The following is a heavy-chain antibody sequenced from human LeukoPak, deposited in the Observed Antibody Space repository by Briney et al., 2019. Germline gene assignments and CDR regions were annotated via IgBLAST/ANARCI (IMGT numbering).Heavy chain of an antibody. CDR1: GFTFNNYA. J-gene: IGHJ4*02. V-gene: IGHV3-23*01. CDR3: AKGSAAARPYYFDY. CDR2: ITGTGGDT. Sequence: GGSLRLSCAASGFTFNNYAMSWVRQAPGKGREWVSAITGTGGDTYYADSVKGRFTISPDNSKDTLYFQMNSLRAEDTAVYYCAKGSAAARPYYFDYWGQGILVTVSS. D-gene: IGHD6-13*01.